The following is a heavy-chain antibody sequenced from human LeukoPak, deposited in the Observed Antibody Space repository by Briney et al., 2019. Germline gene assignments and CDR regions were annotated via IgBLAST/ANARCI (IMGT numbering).Heavy chain of an antibody. J-gene: IGHJ4*02. Sequence: PGRSLRLSCAASGFTFDDYAMHWVRQAPGKGLEWVSGISWNSGSIGYADSVKGRFTISRDNAKNSLYLQMNSLRAEDTALYYCAKELPLARYYDTSSYFDYWGQGTLVTVSS. CDR2: ISWNSGSI. CDR3: AKELPLARYYDTSSYFDY. D-gene: IGHD3-22*01. V-gene: IGHV3-9*01. CDR1: GFTFDDYA.